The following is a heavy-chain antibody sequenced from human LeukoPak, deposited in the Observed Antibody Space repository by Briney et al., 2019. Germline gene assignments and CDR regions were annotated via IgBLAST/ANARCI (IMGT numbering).Heavy chain of an antibody. CDR1: GGSISSYY. CDR2: IYTSGST. Sequence: PSETLSLTCTVSGGSISSYYWSWIRQPAGKGLEWIGRIYTSGSTNYNPSLKSRVTMSVDTSKNQFSLKLSPVTAADAAVYYCARDPGGYSGYGQGFDYWGQGTLVTVSS. D-gene: IGHD5-12*01. CDR3: ARDPGGYSGYGQGFDY. V-gene: IGHV4-4*07. J-gene: IGHJ4*02.